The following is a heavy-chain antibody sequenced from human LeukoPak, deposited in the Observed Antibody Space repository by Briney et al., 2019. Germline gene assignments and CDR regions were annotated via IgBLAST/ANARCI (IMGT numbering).Heavy chain of an antibody. V-gene: IGHV1-46*01. CDR2: INPSGGTT. CDR1: GYIFISYY. Sequence: ASVKVSCKASGYIFISYYMHWVRQAPGQGLEWMGVINPSGGTTHFAQKFQGRVTMTRDTSTTTVYMELSSLRSEDTAVYYCARLAVGGSYPAPLNYWGQGTLVIVSS. CDR3: ARLAVGGSYPAPLNY. J-gene: IGHJ4*02. D-gene: IGHD3-16*02.